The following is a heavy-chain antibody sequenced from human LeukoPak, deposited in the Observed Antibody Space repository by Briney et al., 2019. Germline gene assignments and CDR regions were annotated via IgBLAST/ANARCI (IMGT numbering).Heavy chain of an antibody. CDR1: GDSITSNSFY. CDR2: VYYSGSS. CDR3: ARLHLNYYYFDY. V-gene: IGHV4-39*07. J-gene: IGHJ4*02. Sequence: SETLSLTCTVSGDSITSNSFYWGWIRQPPGKGLEWIGSVYYSGSSYSNPSLKSRVTISVDTPKNQFSLKLSSVTAADTAVYYCARLHLNYYYFDYWGQGTLVTVSP. D-gene: IGHD5-24*01.